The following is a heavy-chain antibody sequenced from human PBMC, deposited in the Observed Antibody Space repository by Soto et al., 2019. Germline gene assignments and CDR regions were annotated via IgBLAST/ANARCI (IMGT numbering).Heavy chain of an antibody. Sequence: GGSLGLSCAASGFTFRNYAIHWVRQTPGKGLEWVAVISRDGSHKYYLDSVKGRFTISRDNSKDTVNLLMNSLRDDDSAMYYCARSRNSAVADSFDFWGQGTLVTVSS. V-gene: IGHV3-30*04. J-gene: IGHJ4*02. CDR2: ISRDGSHK. CDR3: ARSRNSAVADSFDF. D-gene: IGHD1-26*01. CDR1: GFTFRNYA.